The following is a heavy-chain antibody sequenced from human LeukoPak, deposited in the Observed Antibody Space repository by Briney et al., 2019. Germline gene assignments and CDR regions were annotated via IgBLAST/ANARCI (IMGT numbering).Heavy chain of an antibody. CDR2: IWYDGSNK. Sequence: PGGSLRLSCAASGFTFSSYGMHWVRQAPGKGLEWVAVIWYDGSNKYYADSVKGRYTISRDNSKNTLYLQMNSLRAEDMAVYYCARDLGRYYYYYMDVRGKGTTVTVSS. J-gene: IGHJ6*03. CDR3: ARDLGRYYYYYMDV. V-gene: IGHV3-33*01. CDR1: GFTFSSYG.